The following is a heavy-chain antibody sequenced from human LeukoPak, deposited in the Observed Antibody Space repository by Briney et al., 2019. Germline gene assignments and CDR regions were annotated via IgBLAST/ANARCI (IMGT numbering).Heavy chain of an antibody. CDR3: ARDPLNRGSYHQLKYGMDV. CDR2: INPNSGGT. V-gene: IGHV1-2*02. Sequence: ASVKVSCKASGYTFTGYYMHWVRQAPGQGLEWMGWINPNSGGTNYAQKFQGRVTITRDTSISTAYMELSRLRSDDTGVYYCARDPLNRGSYHQLKYGMDVWGQGTTVTVSS. CDR1: GYTFTGYY. D-gene: IGHD1-26*01. J-gene: IGHJ6*02.